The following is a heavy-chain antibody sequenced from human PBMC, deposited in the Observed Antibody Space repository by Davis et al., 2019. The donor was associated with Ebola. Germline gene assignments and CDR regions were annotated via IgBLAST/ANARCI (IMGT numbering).Heavy chain of an antibody. Sequence: GGSLRLSCAASGFTFNTCGMHWVRQAPGKGLEWISYISGTSDSIVYADSVKGRFTVSRDNAKNSVFLQMNNLRDGDTAVYYCARRTYKNFDLWGPGTLVTVSS. CDR3: ARRTYKNFDL. J-gene: IGHJ2*01. V-gene: IGHV3-48*02. CDR1: GFTFNTCG. CDR2: ISGTSDSI. D-gene: IGHD3-10*01.